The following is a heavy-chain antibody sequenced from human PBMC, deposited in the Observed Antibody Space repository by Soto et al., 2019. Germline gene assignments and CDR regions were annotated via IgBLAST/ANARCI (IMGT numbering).Heavy chain of an antibody. CDR2: INHSGST. CDR3: ARGPLNMIVVVSPFDY. CDR1: DGSISTSGYY. J-gene: IGHJ4*02. D-gene: IGHD3-22*01. V-gene: IGHV4-39*07. Sequence: ASETLSLTCTVSDGSISTSGYYWSWIRQPPGKGLEWIGEINHSGSTNYNPSLKSRVTISVDTSKNPFSLKLSSATAADTAVYYCARGPLNMIVVVSPFDYWGQGTLVTVSS.